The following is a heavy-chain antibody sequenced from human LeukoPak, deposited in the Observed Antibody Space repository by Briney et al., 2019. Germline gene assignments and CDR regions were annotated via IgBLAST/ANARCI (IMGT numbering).Heavy chain of an antibody. CDR2: IDPSAGSS. CDR3: ARCDYVWGSYRPYYFDY. D-gene: IGHD3-16*02. V-gene: IGHV1-46*01. J-gene: IGHJ4*02. Sequence: ASVKVSCKTSGYTFTSYYMHWVRQAPGQGLEWMGIIDPSAGSSSYAQKFQGRVTMTRDTSTSTVYMELSSLRSEDTAVYYCARCDYVWGSYRPYYFDYWGQGTLVTVSS. CDR1: GYTFTSYY.